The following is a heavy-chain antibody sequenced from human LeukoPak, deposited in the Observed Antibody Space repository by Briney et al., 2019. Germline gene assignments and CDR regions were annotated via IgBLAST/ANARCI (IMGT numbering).Heavy chain of an antibody. CDR1: DDPFSRHY. J-gene: IGHJ2*01. CDR2: VHASGYT. CDR3: ARDSSGSSVWYFDL. D-gene: IGHD6-6*01. V-gene: IGHV4-4*07. Sequence: SETLSLTCSVSDDPFSRHYWSWIRQPASQAPEWIGRVHASGYTNFNPSFKSRLTMSVDTSKKQFSLVLTSVTPADTAVYYCARDSSGSSVWYFDLWGRGTLVTVSS.